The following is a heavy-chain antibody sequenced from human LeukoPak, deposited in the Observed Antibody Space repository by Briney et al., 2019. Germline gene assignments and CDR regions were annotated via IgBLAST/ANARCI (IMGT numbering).Heavy chain of an antibody. D-gene: IGHD3-10*01. Sequence: SGGSLRLSCAASGFTFRTSAMSWVRQAPGKGLQWLSSINGADYSTYYADSVKGRFTISRDSSKNILYLQMNSLRTDDTAIYFCATANPTPRGINFDYWGQGTLVTVSS. CDR3: ATANPTPRGINFDY. J-gene: IGHJ4*02. CDR1: GFTFRTSA. V-gene: IGHV3-23*01. CDR2: INGADYST.